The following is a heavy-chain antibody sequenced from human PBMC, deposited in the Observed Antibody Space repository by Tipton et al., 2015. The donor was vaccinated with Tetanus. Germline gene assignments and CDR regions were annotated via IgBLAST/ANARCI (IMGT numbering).Heavy chain of an antibody. CDR2: INPNRGGT. D-gene: IGHD3-22*01. J-gene: IGHJ4*02. V-gene: IGHV1-2*02. CDR1: GYTFTGNY. Sequence: QLVQSGPEVKRPGASVRVSCKASGYTFTGNYIHWVRRAPGQGLEWMGWINPNRGGTFYAQKFHGSVTMTRDTSISTAYMEVSRLRSDDTAIYYCARGMDHDSSGIDDFWGQGTLVTVSS. CDR3: ARGMDHDSSGIDDF.